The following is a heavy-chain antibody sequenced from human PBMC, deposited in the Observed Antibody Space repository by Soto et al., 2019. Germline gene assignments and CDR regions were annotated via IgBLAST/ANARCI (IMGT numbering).Heavy chain of an antibody. J-gene: IGHJ6*02. Sequence: GGSLRLSCAASGFTFSSYGMHWVRQAPGKGLEWVAVISYDGSNKYYADSVKGRFTIFRDNSKNTLYLQMNSLRAEDTAVYYCAKFGRGPYSSSSSYYYYGMDVWGQGTTVTVSS. CDR1: GFTFSSYG. CDR2: ISYDGSNK. CDR3: AKFGRGPYSSSSSYYYYGMDV. V-gene: IGHV3-30*18. D-gene: IGHD6-6*01.